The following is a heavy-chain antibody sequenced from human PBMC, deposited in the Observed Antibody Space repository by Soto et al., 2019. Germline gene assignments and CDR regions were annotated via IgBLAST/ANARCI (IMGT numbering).Heavy chain of an antibody. D-gene: IGHD2-2*01. CDR2: IIDNGGST. Sequence: PGGSLRLSCAASGFSFSDYAMTWVRQAPGKGLEWVSTIIDNGGSTYYADSVKDRFTISRDNSKKTLYLQMNSLRAEDTAVYHCAKGLVPAAKTSLNDYWDQGTLVTVSS. CDR1: GFSFSDYA. J-gene: IGHJ4*02. CDR3: AKGLVPAAKTSLNDY. V-gene: IGHV3-23*01.